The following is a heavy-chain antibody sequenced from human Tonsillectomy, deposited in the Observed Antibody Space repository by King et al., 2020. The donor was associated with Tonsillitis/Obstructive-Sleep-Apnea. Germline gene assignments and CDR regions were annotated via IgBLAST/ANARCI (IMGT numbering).Heavy chain of an antibody. Sequence: VQLQQWGAGLLKPSETLSLTCAVYGGSFIGYYWSWIRQPPGKGLEWIGEINHSGSTNFNPSLKSRVTISVDTSKNQFSLKLSSVTAADTAVYYCASDWNYYYYYMDVWGKGTTVTVS. CDR2: INHSGST. CDR1: GGSFIGYY. CDR3: ASDWNYYYYYMDV. D-gene: IGHD2-21*01. V-gene: IGHV4-34*01. J-gene: IGHJ6*03.